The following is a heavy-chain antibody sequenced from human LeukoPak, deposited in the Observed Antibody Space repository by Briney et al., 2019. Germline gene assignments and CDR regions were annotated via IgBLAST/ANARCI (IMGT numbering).Heavy chain of an antibody. D-gene: IGHD3-22*01. J-gene: IGHJ1*01. V-gene: IGHV1-46*01. CDR3: ARVGWYYYDSSGYYRTTEYFQH. CDR2: INPSGGST. Sequence: EASVKVSCKASGYTFTSYYMHWVRQAPGQGLEWMGIINPSGGSTSYAQKFQGRVTMTRDMSTSTVYMELSSLRPEDTAVYYCARVGWYYYDSSGYYRTTEYFQHWGQGTLVTVSS. CDR1: GYTFTSYY.